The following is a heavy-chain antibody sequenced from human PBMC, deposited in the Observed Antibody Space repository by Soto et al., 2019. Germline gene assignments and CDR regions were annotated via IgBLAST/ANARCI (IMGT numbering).Heavy chain of an antibody. J-gene: IGHJ6*02. Sequence: QVQLVQSGAEVKKPGSSVTVSCKASGGTFSSYAISWVRQAPGQGLEWMGRIIPFIGTANYAQKFQGRVTITEDESTSTAYMELNSLRSEDTAVYYCARVVMHKVTASYYYGMDVWGQGTTVTVSS. D-gene: IGHD2-21*01. V-gene: IGHV1-69*18. CDR3: ARVVMHKVTASYYYGMDV. CDR2: IIPFIGTA. CDR1: GGTFSSYA.